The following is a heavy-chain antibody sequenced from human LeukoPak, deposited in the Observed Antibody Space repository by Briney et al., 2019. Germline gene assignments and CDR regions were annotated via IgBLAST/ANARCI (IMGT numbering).Heavy chain of an antibody. CDR1: GGSISSYY. CDR3: ARDLSVGSWFDP. CDR2: IYYSGST. D-gene: IGHD3-16*02. J-gene: IGHJ5*02. Sequence: SETLSLTCTVSGGSISSYYWSWIRQPPGKGLEWIGHIYYSGSTNYNPSLKSRVTISVDTSKNQFSLKMSSVTATDTAVYYCARDLSVGSWFDPWGQGTLVTVSS. V-gene: IGHV4-59*01.